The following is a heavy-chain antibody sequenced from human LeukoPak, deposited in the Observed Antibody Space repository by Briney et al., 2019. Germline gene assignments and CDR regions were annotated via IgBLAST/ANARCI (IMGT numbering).Heavy chain of an antibody. V-gene: IGHV1-69*01. CDR3: ARMYCSSTSCSRSRVVPPYFDY. Sequence: SVKVSCKASGGTFSSYAISRMRQAPGQGLEWMGGIIPIFGTANYAQKFQGRVTITADESTSTAYMELSSLRSEDTAVYHCARMYCSSTSCSRSRVVPPYFDYWGQGTLVTVSS. CDR2: IIPIFGTA. CDR1: GGTFSSYA. D-gene: IGHD2-2*01. J-gene: IGHJ4*02.